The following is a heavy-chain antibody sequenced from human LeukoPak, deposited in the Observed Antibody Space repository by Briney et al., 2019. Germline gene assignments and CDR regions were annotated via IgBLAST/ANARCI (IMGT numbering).Heavy chain of an antibody. CDR2: IYYSGST. CDR3: ARVSRNRDFDY. CDR1: GGSISSHY. Sequence: ASETLSLTCTVSGGSISSHYWSWIRQPPGKGLEWIGYIYYSGSTNYNPSLKSRVTISVDTSKNQFSLKLSSVTAADTAVYYCARVSRNRDFDYWGQGTLVTVSS. J-gene: IGHJ4*02. V-gene: IGHV4-59*11.